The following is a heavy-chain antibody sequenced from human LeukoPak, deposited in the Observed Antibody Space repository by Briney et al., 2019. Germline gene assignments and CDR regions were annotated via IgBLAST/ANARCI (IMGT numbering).Heavy chain of an antibody. CDR2: IRGNSETI. CDR3: AREDSSSVTFDY. CDR1: GFIFSNYG. Sequence: GGSLRLSCTASGFIFSNYGMNWVRQAPGKGLEWISYIRGNSETIHYADSVKGRFTISRDNSKNTLYLQMNSLRAEDTAVYYCAREDSSSVTFDYWGQGTLVTVSS. V-gene: IGHV3-48*01. D-gene: IGHD6-6*01. J-gene: IGHJ4*02.